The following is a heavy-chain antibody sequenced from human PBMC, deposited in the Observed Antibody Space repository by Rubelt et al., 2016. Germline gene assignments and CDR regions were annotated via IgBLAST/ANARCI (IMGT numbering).Heavy chain of an antibody. CDR3: ARGTYYYDSSVHNCFDP. J-gene: IGHJ5*02. Sequence: IRQPPGKGLEWIGYIFYSGSTNYNPSLKSRVTISVDTSKNQFSLKLSSVTAADTAIYYCARGTYYYDSSVHNCFDPWGQGTLVTVSS. V-gene: IGHV4-59*01. D-gene: IGHD3-22*01. CDR2: IFYSGST.